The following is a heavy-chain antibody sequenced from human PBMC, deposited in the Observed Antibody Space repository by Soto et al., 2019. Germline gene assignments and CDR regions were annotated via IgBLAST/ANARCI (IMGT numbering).Heavy chain of an antibody. D-gene: IGHD1-7*01. Sequence: GGSLRLSCAASGFTSSSYAMSWVRQAPGKGLERVSSISGSGGGTYYADSVKGRFTISRDNSKNTLYLQMNSLRAEDTAVYYCAKVYGGTTTYDSAMDVWGQGTKVTVSS. CDR3: AKVYGGTTTYDSAMDV. CDR2: ISGSGGGT. V-gene: IGHV3-23*01. J-gene: IGHJ6*02. CDR1: GFTSSSYA.